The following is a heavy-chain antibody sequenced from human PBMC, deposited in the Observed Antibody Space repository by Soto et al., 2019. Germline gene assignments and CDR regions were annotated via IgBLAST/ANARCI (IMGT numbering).Heavy chain of an antibody. J-gene: IGHJ3*01. Sequence: ASVKVSWKASGGTFSSYAISWVRQAPGQGLEWMGGIIPIFGTANYAQKFQGRVTITADESTSTAYMELSSLRSEDTAVYYCARDGLYYDFWSGYYPIMGGQGTMVTVSS. CDR2: IIPIFGTA. D-gene: IGHD3-3*01. CDR1: GGTFSSYA. V-gene: IGHV1-69*13. CDR3: ARDGLYYDFWSGYYPIM.